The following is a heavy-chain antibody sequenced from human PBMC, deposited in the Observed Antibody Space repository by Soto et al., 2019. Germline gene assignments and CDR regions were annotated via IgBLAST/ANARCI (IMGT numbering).Heavy chain of an antibody. D-gene: IGHD3-3*01. CDR3: AKEYDFWSGYYTQNKYYFDY. CDR1: GFTFSSYA. J-gene: IGHJ4*02. Sequence: GGSLRLSCAASGFTFSSYAMSWVRQAPGKGLEWVSAISGSGGSTYYADTVKGRFTISRDNSKNTLYLQMNSLRAEDTAVYYCAKEYDFWSGYYTQNKYYFDYWGQGTLVTVSS. V-gene: IGHV3-23*01. CDR2: ISGSGGST.